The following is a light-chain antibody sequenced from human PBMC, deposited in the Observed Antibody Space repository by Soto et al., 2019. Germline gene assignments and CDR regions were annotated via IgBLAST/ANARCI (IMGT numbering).Light chain of an antibody. Sequence: SVLTQPASLPGSPGQSITISCPGTSSDVGGYNYVSWYQQHPGKAPKLMIYDVSNRPSGVSNRFSGSKSGNTASLTISGLQAEDEADYYCSSYTSSSSYVFGTGTKVTVL. V-gene: IGLV2-14*01. CDR1: SSDVGGYNY. CDR3: SSYTSSSSYV. CDR2: DVS. J-gene: IGLJ1*01.